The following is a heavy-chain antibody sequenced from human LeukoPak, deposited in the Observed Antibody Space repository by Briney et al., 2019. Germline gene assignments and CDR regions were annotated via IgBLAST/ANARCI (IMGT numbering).Heavy chain of an antibody. CDR2: INPNSGGT. Sequence: ASVKVSCKASGYTFTGYYMHWVRQAPGQGLEWMGWINPNSGGTNYAQKFQGRVTMTRDTSISTAYMELSRLRSDDTAMYYCASGLWIAEETKGPWGQGTLVTVSS. D-gene: IGHD6-13*01. J-gene: IGHJ5*02. CDR3: ASGLWIAEETKGP. V-gene: IGHV1-2*02. CDR1: GYTFTGYY.